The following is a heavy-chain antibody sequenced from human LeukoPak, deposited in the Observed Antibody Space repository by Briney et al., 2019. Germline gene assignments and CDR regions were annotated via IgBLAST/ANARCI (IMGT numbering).Heavy chain of an antibody. CDR1: AGSISSNS. D-gene: IGHD5-24*01. Sequence: SVTLSFTCTGSAGSISSNSWSWIPPPPGKGLEWFGRTYNSGSTIYNTPLKSRVTISVETAKNPFPLLLSSVTAETPAVYYLGRRRREISTSTEDNWLDPWGHGTLLTVSS. V-gene: IGHV4-59*08. CDR2: TYNSGST. J-gene: IGHJ5*02. CDR3: GRRRREISTSTEDNWLDP.